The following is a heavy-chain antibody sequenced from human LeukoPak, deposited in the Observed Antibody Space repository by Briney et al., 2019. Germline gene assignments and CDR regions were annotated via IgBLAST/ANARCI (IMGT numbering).Heavy chain of an antibody. J-gene: IGHJ4*02. Sequence: KPSETLSLTCAVYGGSFSGYYWSWIRQPPGKGLEWIGEINHSGSTNYNPSLKSRVTISVDTSKNQFSLKLSSVTAADTAVYYCARYDSRGSASTRFDYWGQGILVTISS. CDR1: GGSFSGYY. CDR3: ARYDSRGSASTRFDY. CDR2: INHSGST. V-gene: IGHV4-34*01. D-gene: IGHD3-16*01.